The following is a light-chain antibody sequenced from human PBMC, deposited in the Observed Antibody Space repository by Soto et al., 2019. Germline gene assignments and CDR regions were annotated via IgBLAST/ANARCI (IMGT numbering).Light chain of an antibody. CDR1: QSISSW. V-gene: IGKV1-5*01. J-gene: IGKJ1*01. CDR3: QQYSLDST. Sequence: DIEMTQSPAILSASVGDIFTIRCRSSQSISSWLAWYQQKPRTAPNLLIYDASSLESGVPSRFSGSASGTESPLTISRLPPDDFTTYYRQQYSLDSTFGQGTKVDIK. CDR2: DAS.